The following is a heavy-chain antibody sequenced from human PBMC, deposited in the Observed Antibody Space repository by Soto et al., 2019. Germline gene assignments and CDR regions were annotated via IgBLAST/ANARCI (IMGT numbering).Heavy chain of an antibody. CDR3: ARDFIVGAPDYFDY. D-gene: IGHD1-26*01. J-gene: IGHJ4*02. Sequence: GGSLRLSCAASGFTFSDYPMHWVRQAPGKGLEWVAVISYDGRVKYYVDSVKGRFTISRDDSKNALYLQMNSLRVDDTAVYYCARDFIVGAPDYFDYWGQGTLVTVSS. CDR2: ISYDGRVK. V-gene: IGHV3-30*04. CDR1: GFTFSDYP.